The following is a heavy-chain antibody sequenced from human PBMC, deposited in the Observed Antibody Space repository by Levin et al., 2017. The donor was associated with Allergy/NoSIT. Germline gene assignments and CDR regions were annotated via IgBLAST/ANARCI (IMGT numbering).Heavy chain of an antibody. D-gene: IGHD5/OR15-5a*01. CDR2: INPNSGGT. J-gene: IGHJ4*02. CDR1: GYTFIAYF. V-gene: IGHV1-2*02. Sequence: ASVKVSCEASGYTFIAYFIHWVRQAPGEGLECMGWINPNSGGTNYAQKFQGRVTMTRDTSISTAYLELSSLTSDDTAVYYCARAGVYEMDYWGQGTLVTVSS. CDR3: ARAGVYEMDY.